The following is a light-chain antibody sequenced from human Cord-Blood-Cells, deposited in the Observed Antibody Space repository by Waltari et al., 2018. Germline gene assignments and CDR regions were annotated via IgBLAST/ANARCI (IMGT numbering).Light chain of an antibody. CDR2: DVS. V-gene: IGLV2-14*01. CDR1: SSDVGGYNY. Sequence: QSALTQPASVSGSPGQSITISCTGTSSDVGGYNYVSWYQQHPGKAPKLMIYDVSNRPSGFSIRYAGSNAGSAASLTISGLQAEDEADYYGSSYTSSSTVFGGGTKLTVL. CDR3: SSYTSSSTV. J-gene: IGLJ2*01.